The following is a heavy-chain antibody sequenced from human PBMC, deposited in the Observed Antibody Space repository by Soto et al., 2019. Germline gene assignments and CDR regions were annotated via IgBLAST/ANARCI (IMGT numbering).Heavy chain of an antibody. J-gene: IGHJ4*02. CDR2: IYYSGST. D-gene: IGHD2-15*01. V-gene: IGHV4-59*01. Sequence: GSLRLSCAVSGFTFNSYSMNWVRQAPGKGLEWIGYIYYSGSTNYNPSLKSRVTISVDTSKNQFSLKLSSVTAADTAVYYCARRQDGYFDYWGQGTLVTVSS. CDR3: ARRQDGYFDY. CDR1: GFTFNSYS.